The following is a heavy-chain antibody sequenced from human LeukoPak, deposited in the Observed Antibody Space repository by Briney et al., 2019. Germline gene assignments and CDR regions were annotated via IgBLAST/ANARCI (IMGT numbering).Heavy chain of an antibody. CDR3: ARLLVATPQTSAGFDY. CDR1: GYRFTSYW. D-gene: IGHD5-12*01. Sequence: GESLKISCKGSGYRFTSYWIGWVRQMPGKRLEWMGIIYPGDSDTRYSPSFQGQVTISADKSISTAYLQWSSLKASDTAMYYCARLLVATPQTSAGFDYWGQGTLVTVSS. V-gene: IGHV5-51*01. J-gene: IGHJ4*02. CDR2: IYPGDSDT.